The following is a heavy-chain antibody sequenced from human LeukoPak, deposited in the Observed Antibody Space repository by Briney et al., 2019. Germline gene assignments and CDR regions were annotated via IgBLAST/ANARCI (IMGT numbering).Heavy chain of an antibody. J-gene: IGHJ4*02. V-gene: IGHV4-39*02. CDR2: IYYSGST. D-gene: IGHD2-2*01. CDR3: ARDLQYRLTVPGAMRGFDF. CDR1: GGSISSRSYY. Sequence: SETLSLTCTVSGGSISSRSYYWGWIRQPPGKGLEWIGNIYYSGSTYYNPSLKSRVTISVDKSKNHFSLNLNSVTAADTAVYYCARDLQYRLTVPGAMRGFDFWGQGSLVTVSS.